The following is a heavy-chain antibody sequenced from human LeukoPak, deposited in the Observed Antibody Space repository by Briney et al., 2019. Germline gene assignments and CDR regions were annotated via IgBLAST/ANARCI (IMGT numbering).Heavy chain of an antibody. V-gene: IGHV3-30*18. J-gene: IGHJ4*02. CDR1: GFTFSSYG. CDR3: AKTGRAEVVPAALDY. D-gene: IGHD2-2*01. Sequence: GGSLRLSCAAPGFTFSSYGMHWVRQAPGKGLEWAAVISYDGSNKYYADSVKGRFTISRDNSKNTLYLQMNSLRAEDTAVYYCAKTGRAEVVPAALDYWGQGTLVTVSS. CDR2: ISYDGSNK.